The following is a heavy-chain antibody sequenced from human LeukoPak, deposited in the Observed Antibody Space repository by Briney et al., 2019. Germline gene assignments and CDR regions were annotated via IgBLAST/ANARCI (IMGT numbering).Heavy chain of an antibody. CDR2: IYHSGST. D-gene: IGHD3-3*01. V-gene: IGHV4-38-2*01. CDR1: GYSISSDYY. CDR3: ARLYYDFWSGYSTNNWFDP. J-gene: IGHJ5*02. Sequence: SETPSLTCAVSGYSISSDYYWGWIRQPPGKGPEWIGTIYHSGSTYYNPSLKSRVTISVDTSKNQFSLKLSSVTAADTAVYYCARLYYDFWSGYSTNNWFDPWGQGTLVTVSS.